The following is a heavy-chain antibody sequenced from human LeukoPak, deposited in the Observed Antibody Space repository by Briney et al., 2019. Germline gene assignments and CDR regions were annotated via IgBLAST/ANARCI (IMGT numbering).Heavy chain of an antibody. CDR1: GYTFTSYG. J-gene: IGHJ6*02. Sequence: ASVKVSCKASGYTFTSYGISWVRQAPGQGLEWMGWISAYNGNTNYAQKLQGRVTMTTDTSTSTAYMELRSLRSDDTAVYYRASFPNAAAGPDYYYYGMDVWGQGTTVTVSS. CDR3: ASFPNAAAGPDYYYYGMDV. D-gene: IGHD6-13*01. V-gene: IGHV1-18*01. CDR2: ISAYNGNT.